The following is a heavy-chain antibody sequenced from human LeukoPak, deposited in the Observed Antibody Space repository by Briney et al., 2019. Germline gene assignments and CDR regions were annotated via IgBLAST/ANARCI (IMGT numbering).Heavy chain of an antibody. J-gene: IGHJ4*02. CDR3: ARDLGYYFDT. CDR2: ITSGSSYI. Sequence: GGSLRLSCAASGFTFSTYSMHWVRQAPGKGLEWISYITSGSSYIYYAASVKGRFTISRDNAENSLYLQMNSLRAEDTAVYYCARDLGYYFDTWGQGTLVTVSS. CDR1: GFTFSTYS. V-gene: IGHV3-21*05. D-gene: IGHD7-27*01.